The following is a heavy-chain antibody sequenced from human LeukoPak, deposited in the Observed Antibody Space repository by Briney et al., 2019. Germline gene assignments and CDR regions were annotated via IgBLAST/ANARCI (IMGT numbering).Heavy chain of an antibody. CDR3: ARVLQRITMIVPLGY. CDR2: ISYDGSNK. V-gene: IGHV3-30-3*01. D-gene: IGHD3-22*01. J-gene: IGHJ4*02. CDR1: GFTFSSYA. Sequence: QPGGSLRLSCAASGFTFSSYAMHWVRQAPGKGLEWVAVISYDGSNKYYADSVKGRFTISRDNSKNTLYLQMNSLRAEDTAVYYCARVLQRITMIVPLGYWGQGTLVTVSS.